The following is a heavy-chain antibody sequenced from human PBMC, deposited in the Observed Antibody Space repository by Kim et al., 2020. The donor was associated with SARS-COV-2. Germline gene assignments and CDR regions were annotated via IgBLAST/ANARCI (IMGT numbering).Heavy chain of an antibody. CDR2: ILKDGGDK. Sequence: GGSLRLSCAASEFTFSNYGMRWVRQAPGKGLEWLAAILKDGGDKRYADSVRGRFTISRDNSKNTLYLQMNSLRAEDTAVYFCARDVDMAGNSLDFWGQGTLLPVSS. CDR1: EFTFSNYG. J-gene: IGHJ4*02. V-gene: IGHV3-33*05. CDR3: ARDVDMAGNSLDF.